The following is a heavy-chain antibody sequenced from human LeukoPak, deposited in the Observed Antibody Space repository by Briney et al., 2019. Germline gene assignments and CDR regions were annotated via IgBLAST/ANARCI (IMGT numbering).Heavy chain of an antibody. CDR3: ARDRLLDY. J-gene: IGHJ4*02. V-gene: IGHV4-30-4*08. CDR2: IYYSGST. Sequence: PSETLSLTCAVSGGSFSGYYWTWIRQPPGKGLEWIGYIYYSGSTYYNPSLKSRVTISVDTSKNRFSLKLSSVTAADTAVYYCARDRLLDYWGQGTLVTVSP. CDR1: GGSFSGYY. D-gene: IGHD2-15*01.